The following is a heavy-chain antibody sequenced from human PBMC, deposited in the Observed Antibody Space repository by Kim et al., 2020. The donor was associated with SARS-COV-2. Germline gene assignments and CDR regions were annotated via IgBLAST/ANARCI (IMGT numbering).Heavy chain of an antibody. CDR3: ARDQSIAVGQNPLYYYYGMDV. CDR1: GFTFSSYG. CDR2: ISYDGSNK. Sequence: GGSLRLSCAASGFTFSSYGMHWVRQAPGKGLEWVAVISYDGSNKYYADSVKGRFTISRDNSKNTLYLQMNSLRAEDTAVYYCARDQSIAVGQNPLYYYYGMDVWGQGTTVTVSS. V-gene: IGHV3-33*05. D-gene: IGHD6-19*01. J-gene: IGHJ6*02.